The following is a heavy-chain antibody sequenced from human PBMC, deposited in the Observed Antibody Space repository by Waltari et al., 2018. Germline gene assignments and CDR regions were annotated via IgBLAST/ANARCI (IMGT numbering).Heavy chain of an antibody. D-gene: IGHD4-17*01. CDR2: IHNGGDPT. J-gene: IGHJ4*02. Sequence: EVQLLESGGGLVQPGGSLILSCAASGFTFRSYTMNWVRQAPGKGLEWVSAIHNGGDPTSYADSVKGRFTISRDNSKSTLFLQMNSLRAEDTAMYFCAKDSAYGGDDYWGQGTLVTVSS. CDR3: AKDSAYGGDDY. CDR1: GFTFRSYT. V-gene: IGHV3-23*01.